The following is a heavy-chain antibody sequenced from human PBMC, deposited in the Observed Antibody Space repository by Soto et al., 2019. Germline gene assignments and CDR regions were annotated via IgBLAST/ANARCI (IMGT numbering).Heavy chain of an antibody. J-gene: IGHJ4*02. D-gene: IGHD3-10*02. V-gene: IGHV1-69*02. CDR1: GDTFNFYT. Sequence: QVQLVQSGAEVKKPGSSVKVSCKASGDTFNFYTINWVRQAPGLGLEWMGRFNPILSFSNSSLKFQGRVTLTADKSTSNAYMVLSSLRAEDTAIYYCATRFCSWSRAFDYWGQGALVTVSS. CDR2: FNPILSFS. CDR3: ATRFCSWSRAFDY.